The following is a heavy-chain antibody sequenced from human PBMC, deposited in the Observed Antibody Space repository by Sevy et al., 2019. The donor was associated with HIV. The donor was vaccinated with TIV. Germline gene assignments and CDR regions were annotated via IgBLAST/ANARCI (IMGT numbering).Heavy chain of an antibody. D-gene: IGHD2-2*02. V-gene: IGHV3-23*01. CDR1: GFTFSSYA. Sequence: GGSLRLSCAASGFTFSSYAMSWVRQAPGKGLEWVSAISGSGGSTYYADSVKGRFTISRDNSKNTLYLQMNSLRAEDTAVYYCAKELGYCSSTSCYTRFYYCYGMDVWGQGTTVTVSS. CDR2: ISGSGGST. J-gene: IGHJ6*02. CDR3: AKELGYCSSTSCYTRFYYCYGMDV.